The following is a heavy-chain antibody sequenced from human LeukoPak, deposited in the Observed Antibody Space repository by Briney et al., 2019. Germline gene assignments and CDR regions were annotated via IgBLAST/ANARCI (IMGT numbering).Heavy chain of an antibody. V-gene: IGHV3-23*01. CDR2: ISGSGGST. CDR1: GFTFSSYS. Sequence: PGGSLRLSCAASGFTFSSYSMNWVRQAPGKGLEWVSAISGSGGSTYYADSVKGRFTVSRDNSKNTLYLQMNSLRAEDTAVYYCARATYYYDSSGYGGAFDIWGQGTMVTVSS. CDR3: ARATYYYDSSGYGGAFDI. J-gene: IGHJ3*02. D-gene: IGHD3-22*01.